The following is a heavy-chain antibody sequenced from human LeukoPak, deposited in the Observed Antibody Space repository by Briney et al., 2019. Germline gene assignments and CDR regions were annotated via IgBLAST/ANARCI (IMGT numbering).Heavy chain of an antibody. CDR2: IYWDDDK. V-gene: IGHV2-5*02. D-gene: IGHD3-16*02. CDR3: AHTRTSRPFIVY. CDR1: GFSLSTSGVG. Sequence: SGPTLVNPTQTLTLTCTFSGFSLSTSGVGVGWIRQPPGKALEWLALIYWDDDKRYSPSLKSRLTITKDTSKDQVVLTTTNMDPVDTATYYCAHTRTSRPFIVYWGQGTLVTVSS. J-gene: IGHJ4*02.